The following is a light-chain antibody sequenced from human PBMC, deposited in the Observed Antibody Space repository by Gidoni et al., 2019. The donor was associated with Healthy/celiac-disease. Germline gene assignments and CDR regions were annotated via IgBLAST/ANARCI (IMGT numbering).Light chain of an antibody. J-gene: IGKJ2*01. V-gene: IGKV2-28*01. CDR2: LDS. Sequence: DFVTTQSLLSLPVTPGEPASISRRSSQSRLHSNGYNYLEWYLQKPGQSPQLLLYLDSNRAYGVPDRLSGGGTGGDYTLKISRVVAEDVGVYYCMQALQTPLYTFGQGTKLEIK. CDR3: MQALQTPLYT. CDR1: QSRLHSNGYNY.